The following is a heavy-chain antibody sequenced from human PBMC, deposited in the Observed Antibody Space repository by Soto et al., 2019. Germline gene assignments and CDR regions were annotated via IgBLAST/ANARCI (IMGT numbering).Heavy chain of an antibody. V-gene: IGHV3-30*18. CDR2: ISYDGSNK. D-gene: IGHD1-26*01. J-gene: IGHJ6*02. CDR1: GFTFSSYG. Sequence: QVQLVESGGGVVQPGRSLRLSCAASGFTFSSYGMHWVRQAPGKGLEWVAVISYDGSNKYYADSVKGRFTISRDNSKXXLXLTXNSLRAEDTAVYYCAKDRVAYSGSRQGYYYYGMDVWGQGTTVTVSS. CDR3: AKDRVAYSGSRQGYYYYGMDV.